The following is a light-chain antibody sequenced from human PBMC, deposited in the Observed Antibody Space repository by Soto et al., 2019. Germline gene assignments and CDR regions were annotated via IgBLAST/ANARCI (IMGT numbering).Light chain of an antibody. Sequence: EIVLTQSPGTLSLSPGETAALSCRASQSVSASFLAWYQQQPGQAPRLLISGASSRATGIPDRFSGSWAGTDFTLTISRLEPEDFAVYYCQHFSSSPYTFGQGTKLEIK. CDR1: QSVSASF. V-gene: IGKV3-20*01. CDR3: QHFSSSPYT. CDR2: GAS. J-gene: IGKJ2*01.